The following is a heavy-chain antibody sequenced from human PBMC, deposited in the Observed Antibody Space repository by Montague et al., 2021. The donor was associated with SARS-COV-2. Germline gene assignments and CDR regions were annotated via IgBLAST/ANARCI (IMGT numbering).Heavy chain of an antibody. V-gene: IGHV4-34*01. Sequence: SETPSLTCAVYGGSFSVYYWSWLRQSPRSGLEWIAEISHSGTANYNPSLKSRVSISVDTSKNQFTLKLTSVTAADTAMYYCAKEREVVRAARTLVAFDLWGQGTMVTVSS. D-gene: IGHD2-2*01. CDR2: ISHSGTA. J-gene: IGHJ3*01. CDR3: AKEREVVRAARTLVAFDL. CDR1: GGSFSVYY.